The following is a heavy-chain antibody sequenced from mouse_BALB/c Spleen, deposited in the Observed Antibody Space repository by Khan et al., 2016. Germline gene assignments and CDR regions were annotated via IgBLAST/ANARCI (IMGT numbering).Heavy chain of an antibody. CDR1: GYSFTNYG. V-gene: IGHV9-3*02. CDR2: IDTNTGEP. J-gene: IGHJ3*01. D-gene: IGHD2-4*01. Sequence: QIQLVQSGPELKKPGETVKISCKASGYSFTNYGMNWVKQAPGKGLKWMGWIDTNTGEPTYAEEFKGRFAFSLETSAITAYLQINNLKNDDTATYGCARWGYDYAWFAYWGQGTLVTVSA. CDR3: ARWGYDYAWFAY.